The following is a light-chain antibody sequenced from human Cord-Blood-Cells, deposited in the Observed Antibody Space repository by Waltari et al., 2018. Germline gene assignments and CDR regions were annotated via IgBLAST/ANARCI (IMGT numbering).Light chain of an antibody. CDR3: QSYDSSLSGYVV. CDR2: GNS. J-gene: IGLJ2*01. CDR1: SPHIGPGYD. V-gene: IGLV1-40*01. Sequence: QSVLTQPPSVSGAPGQRATTSSPGSSPHIGPGYDVNRYQQLPGTAPKPLLYGNSNRPSGVPDRFSGSKSGTSASLAITGLQAEDEADYYCQSYDSSLSGYVVFGGGTKLTVL.